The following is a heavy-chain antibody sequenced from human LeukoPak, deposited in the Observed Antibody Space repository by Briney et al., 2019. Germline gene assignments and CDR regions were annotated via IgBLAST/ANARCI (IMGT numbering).Heavy chain of an antibody. V-gene: IGHV3-74*01. CDR2: INSDGIST. CDR3: ARDLGQYYDTSDNWFDP. D-gene: IGHD3-22*01. CDR1: GFTFSNYW. Sequence: GGTLRLSCAASGFTFSNYWMHWVRQAPGKGLVWVSRINSDGISTSYADSVKGRFTISRDNAKNTLNLQMNSLRAEDTAVYYCARDLGQYYDTSDNWFDPWGQGTLVTVSS. J-gene: IGHJ5*02.